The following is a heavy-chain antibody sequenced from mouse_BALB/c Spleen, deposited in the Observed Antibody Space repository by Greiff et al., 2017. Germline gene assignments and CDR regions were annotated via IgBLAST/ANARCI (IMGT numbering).Heavy chain of an antibody. V-gene: IGHV1-80*01. CDR2: IYPGDGDT. CDR3: ARGRGWFAY. CDR1: GYAFSSYW. J-gene: IGHJ3*01. Sequence: VKLVESGAELVRPGSSVKISCKASGYAFSSYWMNWVKQRPGQGLEWIGQIYPGDGDTNYNGKFKGKATLTADKSSSTAYMQLSSLTSEDSAVYFCARGRGWFAYWGQGTLVTVSA.